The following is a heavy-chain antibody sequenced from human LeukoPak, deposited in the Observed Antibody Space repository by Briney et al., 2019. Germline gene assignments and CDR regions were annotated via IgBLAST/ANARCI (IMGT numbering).Heavy chain of an antibody. CDR3: ARAPGYSYGKIETDY. Sequence: GGSLRLSCAASGFTFSSYWMHWVRQAPGKGLVWVSRINSDGSSTSYADSVKGRFTISRDNAKNSLYLQMNSLRAEDTAVYYCARAPGYSYGKIETDYWGQGTLVTVSS. V-gene: IGHV3-74*01. J-gene: IGHJ4*02. D-gene: IGHD5-18*01. CDR1: GFTFSSYW. CDR2: INSDGSST.